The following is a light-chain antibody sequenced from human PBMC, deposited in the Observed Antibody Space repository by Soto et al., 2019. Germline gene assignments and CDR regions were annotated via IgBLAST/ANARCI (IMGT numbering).Light chain of an antibody. CDR3: QQYNSYSPGFT. Sequence: DIQMTQSPSTLSASVGDRVTINCRASQSISSWLAWYQQKPGKAPKLLIYKASSLESGVPSRFSGSGSGTEFTLTISSLQPDDFATYYCQQYNSYSPGFTFGPGTKVDIK. J-gene: IGKJ3*01. CDR1: QSISSW. V-gene: IGKV1-5*03. CDR2: KAS.